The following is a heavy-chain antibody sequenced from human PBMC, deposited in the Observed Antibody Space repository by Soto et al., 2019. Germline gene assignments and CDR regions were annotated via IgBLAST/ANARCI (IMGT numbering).Heavy chain of an antibody. Sequence: SETLSLTCTVSGDSIRSSYWSWVRQPPGRGLEWIGYVYYTGTTNSNPSLKSRVTISADTSKNLFSLKVVSVTPADTAVYFCARDMSGGSSWYEFDSWGPGTLVTVSS. CDR2: VYYTGTT. D-gene: IGHD6-13*01. V-gene: IGHV4-59*01. CDR3: ARDMSGGSSWYEFDS. J-gene: IGHJ4*02. CDR1: GDSIRSSY.